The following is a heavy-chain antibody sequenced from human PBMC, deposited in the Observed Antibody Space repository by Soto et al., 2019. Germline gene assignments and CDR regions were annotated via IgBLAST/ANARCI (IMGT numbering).Heavy chain of an antibody. Sequence: GESLKISCKGSGYSFTSYWISWERPMHGKGLEWMGRIDPSDSYTNYSPSFQGHVTISADKSISTAYLQWSSLKASDTAMYYCARHYDILTGYYKPQKEYYFDYWGQGTLVTVSS. D-gene: IGHD3-9*01. CDR1: GYSFTSYW. CDR2: IDPSDSYT. V-gene: IGHV5-10-1*01. J-gene: IGHJ4*02. CDR3: ARHYDILTGYYKPQKEYYFDY.